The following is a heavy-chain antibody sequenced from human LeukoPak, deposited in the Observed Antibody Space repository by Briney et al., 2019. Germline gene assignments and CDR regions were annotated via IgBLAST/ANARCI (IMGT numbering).Heavy chain of an antibody. D-gene: IGHD3-9*01. J-gene: IGHJ5*02. CDR3: AGGRAPGGPLRYFDWSPQTWFDP. CDR2: IYYSGST. CDR1: GGSVSSVSYY. V-gene: IGHV4-61*01. Sequence: PSETLSLTCTVSGGSVSSVSYYWSWIRQPPGKGLEWIGDIYYSGSTNYNPSLKSRVTISVDTSKNQFSLKLSSVTAADTAVYYCAGGRAPGGPLRYFDWSPQTWFDPWGQGTLVTVSS.